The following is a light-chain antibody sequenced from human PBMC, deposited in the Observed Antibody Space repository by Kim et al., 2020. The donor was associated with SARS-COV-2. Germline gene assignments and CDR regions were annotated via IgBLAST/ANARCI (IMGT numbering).Light chain of an antibody. J-gene: IGLJ2*01. CDR2: DVY. V-gene: IGLV2-14*01. CDR1: TSDIGAYSF. CDR3: SSYTTATIVL. Sequence: QSALTQPASVSGSPGQSITISCTGTTSDIGAYSFVSWYQQHPGKAPTLILYDVYKRPSGVSNRFSGSRSGSSASLTISGLPTEDEAFYYCSSYTTATIVLFGGGTKLTVL.